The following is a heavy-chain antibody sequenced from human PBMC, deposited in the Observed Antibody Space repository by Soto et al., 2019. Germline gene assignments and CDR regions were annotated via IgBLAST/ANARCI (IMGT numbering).Heavy chain of an antibody. CDR3: AKFFVETGGSSGWPWSFHY. D-gene: IGHD6-25*01. V-gene: IGHV3-23*01. CDR2: ISGSGGTT. J-gene: IGHJ4*02. CDR1: GFTFSSYS. Sequence: GGSLRLSCAVSGFTFSSYSMSCVRQAPGKGLEWVSAISGSGGTTYYADSVKGRFTISRDNSKNTLFLQMNSLRAEDTAVYYCAKFFVETGGSSGWPWSFHYWGQGTLVTVSS.